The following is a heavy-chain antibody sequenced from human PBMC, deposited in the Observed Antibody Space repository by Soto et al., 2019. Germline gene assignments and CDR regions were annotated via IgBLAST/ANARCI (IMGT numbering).Heavy chain of an antibody. CDR2: IYPGDSDT. V-gene: IGHV5-51*01. D-gene: IGHD6-13*01. Sequence: PGESLKISCKGSGYSFTSYWIGWVRQMPGKGLEWMGIIYPGDSDTRYGPSLQGQVTISADKSISTAYLQWSSLKASDTAMHYGARPYSNRWSEHWGPGTLVTLSS. CDR1: GYSFTSYW. J-gene: IGHJ4*02. CDR3: ARPYSNRWSEH.